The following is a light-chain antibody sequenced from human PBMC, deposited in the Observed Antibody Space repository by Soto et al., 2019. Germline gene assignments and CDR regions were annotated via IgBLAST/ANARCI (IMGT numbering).Light chain of an antibody. CDR2: KAS. Sequence: MTQSPATLSVSPGERATLSCRASQSVSSWLAWYQQKPGKAPKLLIYKASSLESGVPSRFSGSGSGTEFTLTISSLQPDDFATYYCQQYNSYLYTFGQGTKLEIK. CDR3: QQYNSYLYT. CDR1: QSVSSW. V-gene: IGKV1-5*03. J-gene: IGKJ2*01.